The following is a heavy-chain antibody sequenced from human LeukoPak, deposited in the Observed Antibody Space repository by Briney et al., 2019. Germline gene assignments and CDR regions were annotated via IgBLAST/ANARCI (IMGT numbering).Heavy chain of an antibody. CDR2: INPKNGGA. CDR3: ARASFWESPINWFDP. CDR1: GYTFTSYY. V-gene: IGHV1-2*07. Sequence: ASVKVSCKASGYTFTSYYMHWARQAPGQGLEWMGWINPKNGGANYAPSFQGRVTMTRDRSISTVYMELTRLTSDDTAVFYCARASFWESPINWFDPWGQGTLVTVSS. J-gene: IGHJ5*02. D-gene: IGHD3-16*01.